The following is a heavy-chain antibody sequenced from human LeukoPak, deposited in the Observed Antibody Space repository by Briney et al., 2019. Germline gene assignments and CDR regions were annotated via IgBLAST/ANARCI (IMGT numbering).Heavy chain of an antibody. Sequence: SSETLSLTCTVSGGSISSYYWSWIRQPPGKGLEWIGYIYYSGSTNYNPSLKSRVTISVDTSKNQFSLKLSSVTAADTAVYYCARVGGGSGSYYNEPDPYYYYGMDVWGQGTTVTVSS. D-gene: IGHD3-10*01. CDR3: ARVGGGSGSYYNEPDPYYYYGMDV. CDR2: IYYSGST. V-gene: IGHV4-59*01. J-gene: IGHJ6*02. CDR1: GGSISSYY.